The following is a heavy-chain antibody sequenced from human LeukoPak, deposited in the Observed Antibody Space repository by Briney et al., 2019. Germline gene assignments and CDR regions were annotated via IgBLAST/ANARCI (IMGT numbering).Heavy chain of an antibody. D-gene: IGHD2-21*02. CDR1: GFTLSSYE. CDR2: INSDGSRT. Sequence: GGSLRLSCAASGFTLSSYEMHWVRQVPGKGLGWVSRINSDGSRTGYADSVKGRFTISRDNAKNTLYLQMNSLRAEDTAIYYCARELPREVTLDYWGQGTLVTVSS. J-gene: IGHJ4*02. V-gene: IGHV3-74*01. CDR3: ARELPREVTLDY.